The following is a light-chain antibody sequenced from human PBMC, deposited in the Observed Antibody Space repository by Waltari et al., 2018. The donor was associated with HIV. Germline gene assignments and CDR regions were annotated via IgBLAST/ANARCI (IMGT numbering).Light chain of an antibody. CDR3: QVWDYNSVV. Sequence: SYDLTQPLSVSVALGQTSNIPCGGRSIGTTDVHWYPQKPGQDPPRVMFKDRDRPSGIPERVSGSKSRNTATLTISEAQGGDEAAYFCQVWDYNSVVFGGGTNLTVL. J-gene: IGLJ3*02. CDR2: KDR. V-gene: IGLV3-9*01. CDR1: SIGTTD.